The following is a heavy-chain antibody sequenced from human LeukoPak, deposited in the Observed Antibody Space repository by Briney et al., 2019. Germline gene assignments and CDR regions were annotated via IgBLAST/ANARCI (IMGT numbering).Heavy chain of an antibody. CDR1: GFTFSSYY. CDR2: IKEDGSER. D-gene: IGHD4-17*01. V-gene: IGHV3-7*01. Sequence: GGSLRLSCVASGFTFSSYYMSWVRQVPGKGPEWVADIKEDGSERYYVDSMKGRFTISRDNAKNSLYLQMNSLRAEDTAVYYCARDLYGDYFFDYWGQGTLVTVSS. CDR3: ARDLYGDYFFDY. J-gene: IGHJ4*02.